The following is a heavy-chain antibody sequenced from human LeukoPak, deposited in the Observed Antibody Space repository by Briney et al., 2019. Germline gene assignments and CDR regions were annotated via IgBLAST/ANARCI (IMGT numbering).Heavy chain of an antibody. D-gene: IGHD3-22*01. CDR3: ARRYYYDSSGYISDY. V-gene: IGHV1-18*01. J-gene: IGHJ4*02. CDR2: ISAYNGNT. CDR1: GYTFTSYG. Sequence: ASVKVSCKASGYTFTSYGISWVRQAPGQGLEWMGWISAYNGNTNYAQKLQGRVTMTTDTSTSTAYMELRSLRSDDTAVYYCARRYYYDSSGYISDYWGQGTLVTVSS.